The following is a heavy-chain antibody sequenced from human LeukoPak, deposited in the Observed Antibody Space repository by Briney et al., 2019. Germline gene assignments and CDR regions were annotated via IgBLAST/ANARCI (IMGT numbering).Heavy chain of an antibody. CDR2: ISAYNGNT. Sequence: ASVKVSCMASGYTFFSYGISWVRQAPGQGLEWMGWISAYNGNTIYAQKLQGRVTMTTDTSTSTAYMDLRSLRSDDTAVYYCARSLGATGDYWGQGTLVTVSS. V-gene: IGHV1-18*01. D-gene: IGHD1-26*01. J-gene: IGHJ4*02. CDR3: ARSLGATGDY. CDR1: GYTFFSYG.